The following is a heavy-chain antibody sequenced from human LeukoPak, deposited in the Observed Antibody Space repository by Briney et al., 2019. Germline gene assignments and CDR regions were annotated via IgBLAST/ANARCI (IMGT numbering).Heavy chain of an antibody. CDR3: AREQWLADYYYYYMDV. CDR1: GFTFSSYW. V-gene: IGHV3-74*01. J-gene: IGHJ6*03. Sequence: GGSLRLSCAASGFTFSSYWMHWVRQAPGKGLVWVSRINSDGSSTSYADSVKGRFTISRDNAKNTLYLQMSSLRAEDTAVYYCAREQWLADYYYYYMDVWGRGTTVTVSS. D-gene: IGHD6-19*01. CDR2: INSDGSST.